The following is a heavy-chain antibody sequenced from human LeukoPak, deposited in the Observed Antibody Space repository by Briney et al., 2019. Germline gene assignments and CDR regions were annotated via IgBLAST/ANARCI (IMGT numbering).Heavy chain of an antibody. J-gene: IGHJ6*03. D-gene: IGHD5-18*01. CDR1: GYTFTGYY. V-gene: IGHV1-2*02. CDR2: INPNSGGT. CDR3: ASVRGYSYGGYYYYYYMDV. Sequence: GASVKVSCEASGYTFTGYYMHWVRQAPGQGLEWMGWINPNSGGTNYAQKFQGRVTMTRDTSISTAYMELSSLRSEDTAVYYCASVRGYSYGGYYYYYYMDVWGKGTTVTVSS.